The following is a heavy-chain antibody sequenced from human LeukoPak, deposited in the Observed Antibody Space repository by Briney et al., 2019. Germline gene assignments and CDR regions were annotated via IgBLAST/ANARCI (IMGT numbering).Heavy chain of an antibody. CDR3: AKGTSTYSSGSFDY. D-gene: IGHD6-19*01. CDR1: GFTFSSYA. CDR2: FSGNSDNT. V-gene: IGHV3-23*01. J-gene: IGHJ4*02. Sequence: GGSLRLSCAASGFTFSSYAMSWVRQAPGKGLEWVSTFSGNSDNTYYADSVKGRFTISRDNSNNMLYLQMTSLRAEDTAVYYCAKGTSTYSSGSFDYWGRGTLVTVSS.